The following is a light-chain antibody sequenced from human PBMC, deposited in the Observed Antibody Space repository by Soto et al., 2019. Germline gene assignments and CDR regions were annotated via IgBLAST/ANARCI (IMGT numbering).Light chain of an antibody. CDR2: EAS. Sequence: DIQMTQSPSSVSASVGDRVTITCRASQGISRWLGWYQQKPGKGPKLLIYEASTLQRGVPSRFSGYGSGTDFTLTINRLQPEDFATYFCQQVSSFPLTFGGGTKVQIK. CDR3: QQVSSFPLT. CDR1: QGISRW. V-gene: IGKV1D-12*01. J-gene: IGKJ4*01.